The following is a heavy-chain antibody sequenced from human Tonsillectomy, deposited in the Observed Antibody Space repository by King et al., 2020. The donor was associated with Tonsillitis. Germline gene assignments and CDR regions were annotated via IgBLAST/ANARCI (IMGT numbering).Heavy chain of an antibody. Sequence: VQLVESGGGLVQPGGSLRLSCAASGFTFSSFAMSWVRQAPGKGLEWVSGISNSGGSTYYADSVKGRFTISRDNSKNTLYLQMNSLRAEDTAVYYCAEDIYGDYAYLLDYWGQGTLVTVSS. J-gene: IGHJ4*02. CDR2: ISNSGGST. CDR1: GFTFSSFA. D-gene: IGHD4-17*01. V-gene: IGHV3-23*04. CDR3: AEDIYGDYAYLLDY.